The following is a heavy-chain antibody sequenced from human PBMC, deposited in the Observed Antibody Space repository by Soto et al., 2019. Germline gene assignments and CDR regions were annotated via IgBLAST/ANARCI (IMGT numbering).Heavy chain of an antibody. CDR1: GYTFTSYD. CDR3: ARGAPGGYCSGGSCPFFDY. J-gene: IGHJ4*02. V-gene: IGHV1-8*01. Sequence: QVQLVQSGAEVKKPGASVKVSCQASGYTFTSYDINWVRQASGQGLEWMGWMNPNSGNTGYAQKFQGRVTMTRNTSINTAYMELSSLRSEDTAVYYCARGAPGGYCSGGSCPFFDYWGQGTPVTVSS. CDR2: MNPNSGNT. D-gene: IGHD2-15*01.